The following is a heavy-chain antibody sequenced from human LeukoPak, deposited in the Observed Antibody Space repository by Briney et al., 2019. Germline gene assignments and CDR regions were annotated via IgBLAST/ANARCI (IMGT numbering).Heavy chain of an antibody. CDR2: ISSSGSTI. Sequence: GGSLRLSCAASAFTFSIYAMSWVRQAPGKGLEWVSYISSSGSTIYYADSVKGRFTISRDNAKNSLYLQMNSLRAEDTAVYYCARSMVRGVFDYWGQGTLVTVSS. J-gene: IGHJ4*02. D-gene: IGHD3-10*01. CDR1: AFTFSIYA. V-gene: IGHV3-48*04. CDR3: ARSMVRGVFDY.